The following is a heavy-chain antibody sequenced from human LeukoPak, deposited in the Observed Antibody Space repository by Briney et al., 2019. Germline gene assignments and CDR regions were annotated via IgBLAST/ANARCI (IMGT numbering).Heavy chain of an antibody. J-gene: IGHJ3*02. CDR2: IIPIFGTA. CDR1: GGTFSSYA. Sequence: SVKVSCKASGGTFSSYAISWVRQAPGQGLEWMGGIIPIFGTANYAQKFQGRVTITADESTSTAYMELSSLRSGDTAVYYCARDSGYSSSSSDAFDIWGQGTMVTVSS. D-gene: IGHD6-6*01. CDR3: ARDSGYSSSSSDAFDI. V-gene: IGHV1-69*13.